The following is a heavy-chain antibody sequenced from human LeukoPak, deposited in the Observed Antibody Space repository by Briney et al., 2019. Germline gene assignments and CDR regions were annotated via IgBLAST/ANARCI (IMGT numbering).Heavy chain of an antibody. J-gene: IGHJ6*03. CDR1: GFTFSSYT. CDR2: ISSSSNSI. CDR3: ARDRHPYDFWVYYYYMDV. Sequence: PGGSLRLSCAASGFTFSSYTMNWVRQAPGKGLEWVSSISSSSNSIYYADSLKGRFTISRDNAKNTLYLQMNSLRAEDTAVYYCARDRHPYDFWVYYYYMDVWGKGTTVTVSS. V-gene: IGHV3-21*01. D-gene: IGHD3-3*01.